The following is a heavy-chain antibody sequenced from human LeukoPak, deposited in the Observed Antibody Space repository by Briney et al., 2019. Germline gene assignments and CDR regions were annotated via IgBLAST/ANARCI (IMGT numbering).Heavy chain of an antibody. CDR3: ARSAVPYSSGWSSYYFDY. Sequence: GESLKISCKGSGYGFTSCWIGWVRQMPGKGLEWMGIIYPGDSDTRYSPSFQGQVTISADKSISTAYLQWSSLKASDTAMYYCARSAVPYSSGWSSYYFDYWGQGTLVTVSS. CDR2: IYPGDSDT. V-gene: IGHV5-51*01. J-gene: IGHJ4*02. D-gene: IGHD6-19*01. CDR1: GYGFTSCW.